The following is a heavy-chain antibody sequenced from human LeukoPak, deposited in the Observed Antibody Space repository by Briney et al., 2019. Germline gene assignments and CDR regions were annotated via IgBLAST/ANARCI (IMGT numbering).Heavy chain of an antibody. CDR1: GGSFSGYY. V-gene: IGHV4-34*01. Sequence: PSETLSLTCAVYGGSFSGYYWSWIRQPPGKGLEWIGEINHSGSTNYNPSLKSRVTISVDTSKNQFSLKLSSVTAADTAVYYCARGLSWDTMRDSQYYFDCWGEGSLVTVSS. D-gene: IGHD3-22*01. CDR2: INHSGST. CDR3: ARGLSWDTMRDSQYYFDC. J-gene: IGHJ4*02.